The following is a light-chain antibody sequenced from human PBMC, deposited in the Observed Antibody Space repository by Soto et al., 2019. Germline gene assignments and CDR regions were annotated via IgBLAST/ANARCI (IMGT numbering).Light chain of an antibody. V-gene: IGLV1-51*01. J-gene: IGLJ1*01. CDR3: GTWDSSLSAGV. CDR1: STIIGNNY. Sequence: QSVLAEPASGAAGPGQKGTISCSGRSTIIGNNYVSWYQPLPGTAPKLLIYDNNKRPSGIPDRFSGSKSGASATLGITGLQTGDEADYYCGTWDSSLSAGVFGTGTKVPVL. CDR2: DNN.